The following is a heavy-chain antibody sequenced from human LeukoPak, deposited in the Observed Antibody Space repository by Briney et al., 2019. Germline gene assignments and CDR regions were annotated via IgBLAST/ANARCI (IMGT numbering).Heavy chain of an antibody. CDR2: IYTSGST. V-gene: IGHV4-61*02. CDR3: ARDLVVIAGGFDY. J-gene: IGHJ4*02. CDR1: GGSISSGSYY. Sequence: PSQTLSLTCTVSGGSISSGSYYWSWIRQPAGKGLEWIGRIYTSGSTNYNPSLKSRVTISEDTSKNQFSLKLSSVTAADTAVYYCARDLVVIAGGFDYWGQGTLVTVSS. D-gene: IGHD2-21*01.